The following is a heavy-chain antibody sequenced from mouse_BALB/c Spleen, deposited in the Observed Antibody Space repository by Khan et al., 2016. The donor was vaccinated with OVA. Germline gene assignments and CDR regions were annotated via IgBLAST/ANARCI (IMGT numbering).Heavy chain of an antibody. CDR3: ARRGLRWDFDY. CDR1: GYTFINYW. CDR2: INPSTGYT. J-gene: IGHJ2*01. D-gene: IGHD1-1*01. Sequence: QVQLKQSGAELAKPGASMKMSCKASGYTFINYWILWVKQRPGQGLEWIGYINPSTGYTEYNQNFKDKATLTADKSSSTAYMQLSSLTSEDAAVYDCARRGLRWDFDYWGQGTTLTVSS. V-gene: IGHV1-7*01.